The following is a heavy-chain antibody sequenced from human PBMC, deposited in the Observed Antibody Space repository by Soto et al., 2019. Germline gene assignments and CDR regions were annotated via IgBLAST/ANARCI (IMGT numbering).Heavy chain of an antibody. D-gene: IGHD5-18*01. CDR1: GGSISSSTYY. CDR2: IYYSGST. V-gene: IGHV4-39*01. CDR3: VIPLRGYNYGLFAY. J-gene: IGHJ4*02. Sequence: SETLSLTCTISGGSISSSTYYWGWIRQPPGKGLEWIGSIYYSGSTYYNPSLKSRVTISVDTSKNQFSLKLSSVTAADTAVYYCVIPLRGYNYGLFAYCGQGTLVTVSS.